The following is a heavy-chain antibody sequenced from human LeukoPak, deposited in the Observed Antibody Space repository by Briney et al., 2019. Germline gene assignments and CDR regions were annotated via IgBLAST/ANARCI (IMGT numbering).Heavy chain of an antibody. Sequence: GGSLRLSCAASGFAFSSYAMSWVRQAPGKGLEWVSAISGSGGSTYYADSVKGRFTISRDNSKNTLYLQMNSLRAEDTAVYYCAKDAVRYGSGSSAYWGQGTLVTVSS. CDR3: AKDAVRYGSGSSAY. D-gene: IGHD3-10*01. CDR2: ISGSGGST. V-gene: IGHV3-23*01. CDR1: GFAFSSYA. J-gene: IGHJ4*02.